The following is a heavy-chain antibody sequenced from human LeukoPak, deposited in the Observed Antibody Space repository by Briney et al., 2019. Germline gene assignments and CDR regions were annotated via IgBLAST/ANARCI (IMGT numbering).Heavy chain of an antibody. CDR1: GFTFDDYA. D-gene: IGHD3-22*01. V-gene: IGHV3-9*01. Sequence: GGSLRLSCAASGFTFDDYAMHWVRHAPGKGLEWVSGISWNSGSIGYADSVKGRFTISRDNAKNTLYLQMNSLRAEDTAVYYCAKENLDYYDSSGYYDYWGQGTLVTVSS. CDR3: AKENLDYYDSSGYYDY. J-gene: IGHJ4*02. CDR2: ISWNSGSI.